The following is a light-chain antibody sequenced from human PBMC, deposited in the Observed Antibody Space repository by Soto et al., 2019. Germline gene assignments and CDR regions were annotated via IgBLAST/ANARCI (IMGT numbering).Light chain of an antibody. CDR2: EVS. Sequence: QSALTQPASVSGSPGQSITISCTGTSSDIGAYNYVSWYQHHPGKAPKLMIYEVSNRPSGVSSRFSGSKSGNTASLAISGLQADDEGDYYCSSYTSTASVAFGGGTKLTVL. J-gene: IGLJ2*01. CDR1: SSDIGAYNY. CDR3: SSYTSTASVA. V-gene: IGLV2-14*01.